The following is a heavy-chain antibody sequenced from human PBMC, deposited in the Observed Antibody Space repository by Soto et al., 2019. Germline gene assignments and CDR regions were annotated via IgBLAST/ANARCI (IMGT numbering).Heavy chain of an antibody. D-gene: IGHD2-15*01. CDR2: ISAYNGNT. Sequence: ASVKVSFKASGYTFTSYGINWVRQAPGQGLEWMGWISAYNGNTDYAQKLQGRVTMTTDTSTSTAYMELRSLRSDDTAVYYCARTCSGGSCYPTYNQSPYYIDYWGQGTLVTVSS. CDR3: ARTCSGGSCYPTYNQSPYYIDY. J-gene: IGHJ4*02. V-gene: IGHV1-18*01. CDR1: GYTFTSYG.